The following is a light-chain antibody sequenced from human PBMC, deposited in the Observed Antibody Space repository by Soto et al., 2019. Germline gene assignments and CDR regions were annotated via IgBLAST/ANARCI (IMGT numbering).Light chain of an antibody. V-gene: IGKV1-5*03. CDR3: QQYKSYPLT. CDR1: QSISTW. CDR2: KAS. Sequence: DIPMTQSPSTLSASVGDRVIITCRASQSISTWLAWYQQKPGKAPKLLIYKASSLESGVPSSFSGSGSGTEFTLTINSLRPDDFATYYCQQYKSYPLTFGGGTKVEIK. J-gene: IGKJ4*01.